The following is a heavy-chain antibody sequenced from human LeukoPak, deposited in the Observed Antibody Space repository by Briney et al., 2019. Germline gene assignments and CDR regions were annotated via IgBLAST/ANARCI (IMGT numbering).Heavy chain of an antibody. CDR3: ARDPAWDHYFDY. J-gene: IGHJ4*02. D-gene: IGHD1-26*01. Sequence: GGSLRLSCAASGFTFSSYSMNWVRQAPGKGLEWVSSISSSSSYIYYADSVKGRFTISRDNSKNTLYLQMNSLRAEDTAVYYCARDPAWDHYFDYWGQGTLVTVSS. CDR1: GFTFSSYS. CDR2: ISSSSSYI. V-gene: IGHV3-21*01.